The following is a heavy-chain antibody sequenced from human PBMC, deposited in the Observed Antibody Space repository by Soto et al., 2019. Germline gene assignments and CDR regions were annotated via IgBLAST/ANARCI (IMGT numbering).Heavy chain of an antibody. V-gene: IGHV1-69*01. Sequence: QVQLVQSGAEVKKPGSSVKVSCKASGGTFSSYAISWVRQAPGQGLEWMGGIIPIFGTANYAQKFQGRVTITADESTSTAYMELSSLRTEDTAVYYCARCDGATVTTGWYFDLWGRGTLVTVSS. CDR1: GGTFSSYA. CDR2: IIPIFGTA. CDR3: ARCDGATVTTGWYFDL. D-gene: IGHD4-17*01. J-gene: IGHJ2*01.